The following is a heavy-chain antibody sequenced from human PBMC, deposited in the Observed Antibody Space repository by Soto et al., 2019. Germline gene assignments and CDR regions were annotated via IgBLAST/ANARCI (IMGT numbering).Heavy chain of an antibody. J-gene: IGHJ4*02. CDR3: XXXXSPVDD. Sequence: QVQLVQSGAEVKKPGASVKVSCKASGYTFTNYGISWVRXAXGQGLEWMGWISAYNGNTKYAQKLQGRVTMTTDTXXXXXXXXXXXXXXXXXAXXXXXXXXSPVDDWGQGTLVTVSS. CDR2: ISAYNGNT. V-gene: IGHV1-18*01. CDR1: GYTFTNYG.